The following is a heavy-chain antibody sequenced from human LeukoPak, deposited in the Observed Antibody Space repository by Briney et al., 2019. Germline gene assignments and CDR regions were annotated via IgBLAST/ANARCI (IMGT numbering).Heavy chain of an antibody. J-gene: IGHJ5*02. CDR1: GGSISSGGYY. Sequence: SETLSLTCTVSGGSISSGGYYWSWIRQHPGKGLEWIGYIYYSGSTYYNPSLKSRVTISVDTSKNQFSLKLSSVAAADTAVYYCARAFGGIVPAAPSRFDPWGQGTLVTVSS. CDR3: ARAFGGIVPAAPSRFDP. CDR2: IYYSGST. D-gene: IGHD2-2*01. V-gene: IGHV4-31*03.